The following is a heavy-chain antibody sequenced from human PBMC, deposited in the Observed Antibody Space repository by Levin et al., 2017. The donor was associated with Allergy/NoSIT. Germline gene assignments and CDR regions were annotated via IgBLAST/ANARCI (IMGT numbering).Heavy chain of an antibody. D-gene: IGHD6-13*01. Sequence: GESLKISCAASGFTFSSYAMHWVRQAPGKGLEWVAVISYDGSNKYYADSVKGRFTISRDNSKNTLYLQMNSLRAEDTAVYYCASPSVAAADSTDAFDIWGQGTMVTVSS. CDR1: GFTFSSYA. CDR2: ISYDGSNK. J-gene: IGHJ3*02. CDR3: ASPSVAAADSTDAFDI. V-gene: IGHV3-30-3*01.